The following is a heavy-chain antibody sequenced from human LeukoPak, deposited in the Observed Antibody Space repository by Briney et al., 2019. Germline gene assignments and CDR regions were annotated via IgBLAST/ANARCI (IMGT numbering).Heavy chain of an antibody. V-gene: IGHV1-18*01. Sequence: VASVKVSCKASGYTFTSYGISWVRQAPGQGLEWMGWISAYNGNTNYAQKLQGRVTMTTDTSTSTAYMELSSLRSEDTAVYYCARGPFHDYGDYVWGGAGPYYFDYWGQGTLVTVSS. J-gene: IGHJ4*02. CDR3: ARGPFHDYGDYVWGGAGPYYFDY. CDR1: GYTFTSYG. D-gene: IGHD4-17*01. CDR2: ISAYNGNT.